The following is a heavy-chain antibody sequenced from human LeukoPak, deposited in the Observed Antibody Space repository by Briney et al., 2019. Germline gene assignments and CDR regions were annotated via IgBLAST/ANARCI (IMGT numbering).Heavy chain of an antibody. Sequence: SETLSLTCAVSGGSISSGGYSWGWVRQPAGKGLQWIGHISHSGTTYYNPSLKSRVTISLDRSENQFSLNLTSVTGADTAVYFCARGRPANMAFDIWGQGTVVPVSS. CDR2: ISHSGTT. CDR3: ARGRPANMAFDI. CDR1: GGSISSGGYS. J-gene: IGHJ3*02. V-gene: IGHV4-30-2*01. D-gene: IGHD6-25*01.